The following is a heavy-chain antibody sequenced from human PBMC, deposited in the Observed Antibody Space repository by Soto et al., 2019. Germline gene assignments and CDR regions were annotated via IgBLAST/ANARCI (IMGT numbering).Heavy chain of an antibody. CDR2: IYPGDSDT. D-gene: IGHD6-19*01. V-gene: IGHV5-51*01. CDR1: GYSFTSYW. Sequence: GESLTISCKGSGYSFTSYWIGWVRQMPGKGLEWMGVIYPGDSDTRYSPSFQGQVTISADKSINTAYLQWSSLKASDTAMYYCARHVYSGWKLLFDYWGQGTLVTVSS. CDR3: ARHVYSGWKLLFDY. J-gene: IGHJ4*02.